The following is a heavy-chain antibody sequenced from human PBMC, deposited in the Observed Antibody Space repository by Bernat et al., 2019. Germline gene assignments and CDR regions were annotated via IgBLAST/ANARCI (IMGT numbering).Heavy chain of an antibody. CDR3: ARHGYDYIWGSYRYTGVAAFDI. Sequence: QVQLQESGPGLVKPSETLSLTCTVSGGSISSYYWSWIRQPPGKGLEWIGYIYYRGSTNYNPSLKSRVTISVDTSKNQFSLKLSSVPAADTAVYYCARHGYDYIWGSYRYTGVAAFDIWGQGTMVTVSS. CDR1: GGSISSYY. J-gene: IGHJ3*02. V-gene: IGHV4-59*08. CDR2: IYYRGST. D-gene: IGHD3-16*02.